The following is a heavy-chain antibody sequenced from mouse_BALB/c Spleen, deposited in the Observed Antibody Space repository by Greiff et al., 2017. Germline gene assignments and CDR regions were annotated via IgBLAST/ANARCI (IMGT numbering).Heavy chain of an antibody. CDR3: TRGDYDSAMDY. J-gene: IGHJ4*01. CDR1: GYTFTSYY. Sequence: VQRVESGAELVKPGASVKLSCKASGYTFTSYYMYWVKQRPGQGLEWIGEINPSNGGTNFNEKFKSKATLTVDKSSSTAYMQLSSLTSEDSAVYYCTRGDYDSAMDYWGQGTSVTVSS. V-gene: IGHV1S81*02. D-gene: IGHD2-4*01. CDR2: INPSNGGT.